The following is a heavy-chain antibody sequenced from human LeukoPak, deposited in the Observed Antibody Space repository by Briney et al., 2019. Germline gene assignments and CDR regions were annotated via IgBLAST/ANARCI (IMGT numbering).Heavy chain of an antibody. D-gene: IGHD1-14*01. V-gene: IGHV1-2*02. Sequence: VASVKVSCKASRYTFSDYYIHWVRQAPGQGLEWMGWINPNSGGTNYAQKFQGRVTMTRDTSINTAYMELSRLNSGDTAVYYCARAPYLHNDLDYWGQGTLVTVSS. CDR1: RYTFSDYY. CDR2: INPNSGGT. CDR3: ARAPYLHNDLDY. J-gene: IGHJ4*02.